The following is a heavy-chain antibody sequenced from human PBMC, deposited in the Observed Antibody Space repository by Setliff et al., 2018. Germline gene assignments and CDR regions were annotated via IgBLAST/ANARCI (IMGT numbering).Heavy chain of an antibody. D-gene: IGHD3-16*01. CDR3: ASMTKYWYFDL. CDR2: INHSGST. V-gene: IGHV4-59*01. Sequence: SETLSLTCTVSGGSISSYYWSWIRQPPGKGLEWIGEINHSGSTNYNPSLKSRVTISVDTSKNQFSLKLSSVTAADTAVYYCASMTKYWYFDLWGRGTLVTVSS. J-gene: IGHJ2*01. CDR1: GGSISSYY.